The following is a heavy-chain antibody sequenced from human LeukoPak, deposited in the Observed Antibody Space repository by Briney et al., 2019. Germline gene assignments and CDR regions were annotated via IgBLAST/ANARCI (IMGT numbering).Heavy chain of an antibody. D-gene: IGHD4/OR15-4a*01. Sequence: PGGSLRLSCAASGFSFSNYWMHWVRQAPGKGLVWVTRMNSGGSATYYADSVQGRFTISRDNAKNTLYLQMNSLRSEDTAVYLCAEGANDFDTWGQGELVTVSS. CDR1: GFSFSNYW. J-gene: IGHJ3*02. CDR2: MNSGGSAT. V-gene: IGHV3-74*01. CDR3: AEGANDFDT.